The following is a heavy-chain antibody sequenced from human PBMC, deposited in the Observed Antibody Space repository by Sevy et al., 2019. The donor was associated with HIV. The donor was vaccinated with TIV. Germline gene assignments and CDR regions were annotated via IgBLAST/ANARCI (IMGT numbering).Heavy chain of an antibody. Sequence: GGSLRLSCAASGFTFSSYKMIWVRQAPGKGLERVSSISSSSTYISYADSVKGRFTISRDNAENSLFLQMNSLRAEDTAVYYCASLYNGFDYWSQGTLVTVSS. CDR3: ASLYNGFDY. V-gene: IGHV3-21*01. CDR2: ISSSSTYI. J-gene: IGHJ4*02. CDR1: GFTFSSYK. D-gene: IGHD1-20*01.